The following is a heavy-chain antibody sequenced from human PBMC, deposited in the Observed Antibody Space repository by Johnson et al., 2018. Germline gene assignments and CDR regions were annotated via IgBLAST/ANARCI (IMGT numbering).Heavy chain of an antibody. J-gene: IGHJ6*02. V-gene: IGHV3-74*01. CDR3: ARLKTYYYDSSGPYYGMDV. CDR1: GFTFSSYW. Sequence: VQLQESGGGLVQPGGSLRLSCAASGFTFSSYWLHWVRQAPGKGLVVVSRITSDGSSTSYADSVKGRFTTPRDNAKNTLYLQMNSLRAEDTAVYYWARLKTYYYDSSGPYYGMDVWGQGTTVTVSS. D-gene: IGHD3-22*01. CDR2: ITSDGSST.